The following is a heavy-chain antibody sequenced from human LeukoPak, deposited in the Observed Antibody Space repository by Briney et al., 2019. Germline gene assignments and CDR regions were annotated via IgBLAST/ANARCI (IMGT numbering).Heavy chain of an antibody. CDR1: GFIFRNYA. J-gene: IGHJ4*02. D-gene: IGHD4-17*01. Sequence: GGSLRLSCAASGFIFRNYAMSWVRQAPGKGLEWVSAITGSGDTTYYADSVKGRFTISRDNSKNTLYVEMNTLRVEDTAIYYCAKLVTTVTPIDYWGQGTLVTVSS. CDR2: ITGSGDTT. CDR3: AKLVTTVTPIDY. V-gene: IGHV3-23*01.